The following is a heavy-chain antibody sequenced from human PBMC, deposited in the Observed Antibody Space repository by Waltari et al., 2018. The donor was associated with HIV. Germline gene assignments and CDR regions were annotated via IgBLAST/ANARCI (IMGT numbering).Heavy chain of an antibody. V-gene: IGHV3-30*18. CDR1: GLTFSSYG. CDR2: ISYDGGTK. J-gene: IGHJ4*02. Sequence: QVHLVESGGGVVQRGRSLSLSCATSGLTFSSYGMHWVRQAPGMWLECKAVISYDGGTKSYADSVKGRFIIPRYHSRNTLYLQLSTLRPEDTALYFCVKAKVVSAYYYSLEYWGQGTLVTVSS. CDR3: VKAKVVSAYYYSLEY. D-gene: IGHD3-22*01.